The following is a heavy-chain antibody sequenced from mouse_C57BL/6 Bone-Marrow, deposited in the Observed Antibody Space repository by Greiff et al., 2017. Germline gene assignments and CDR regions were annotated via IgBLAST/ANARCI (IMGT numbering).Heavy chain of an antibody. CDR3: ARSVITTVVDWYFDV. Sequence: EVKLVESGGGLVQPGGSLKLSCAASGFTFSDYGMAWVRQAPRKGPEWVAFISNLAYSIYYADTVTGRFTISRENAKNTLYLEMSSLRSEDTAMYYCARSVITTVVDWYFDVWGTGTTVTASS. CDR2: ISNLAYSI. J-gene: IGHJ1*03. CDR1: GFTFSDYG. V-gene: IGHV5-15*01. D-gene: IGHD1-1*01.